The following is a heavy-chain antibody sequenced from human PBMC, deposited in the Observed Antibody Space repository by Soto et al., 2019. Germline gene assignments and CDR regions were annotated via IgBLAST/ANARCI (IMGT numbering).Heavy chain of an antibody. CDR2: IYPGDSDT. Sequence: GESLKISCTGSGYSFTRYWIGWVRQLPGKGLEWMGIIYPGDSDTRYSPSFQGQVTISADKSISTAYLQWSSLKASDTAMYYCARHGEGTYDFWSGLGYYYGMDVWGQGTTVTVSS. D-gene: IGHD3-3*01. CDR3: ARHGEGTYDFWSGLGYYYGMDV. J-gene: IGHJ6*02. V-gene: IGHV5-51*01. CDR1: GYSFTRYW.